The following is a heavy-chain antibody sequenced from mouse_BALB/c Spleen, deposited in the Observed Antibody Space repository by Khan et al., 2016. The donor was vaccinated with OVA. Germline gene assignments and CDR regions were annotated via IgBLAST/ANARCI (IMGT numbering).Heavy chain of an antibody. CDR2: IWGGGST. V-gene: IGHV2-6-4*01. CDR1: GFSLSRYN. Sequence: QVQLKESGPGLVAPSQSLSITCTVSGFSLSRYNVHWVRQPPGKGLEWLGMIWGGGSTDYNSVLKSRLSISKDNSKSQVFLKMNSLQTDDTAMYYCARTYYRYDGYYAMDYWGRGTSVTVSS. J-gene: IGHJ4*01. D-gene: IGHD2-14*01. CDR3: ARTYYRYDGYYAMDY.